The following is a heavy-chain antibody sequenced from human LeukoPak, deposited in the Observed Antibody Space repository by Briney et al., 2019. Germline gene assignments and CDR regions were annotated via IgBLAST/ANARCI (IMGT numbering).Heavy chain of an antibody. D-gene: IGHD3-22*01. V-gene: IGHV3-23*01. Sequence: GGSLRLSCAVSGITLSNYGMSWVRQAPGQGLEWVAGISDSGGRTNYADSVKGRFTSSRDNTKNTLYLQMNSLRAEDTAVYFCAKRGVVIRVILVGFHKEAYYFDSWGQGALVTVSS. CDR1: GITLSNYG. J-gene: IGHJ4*02. CDR3: AKRGVVIRVILVGFHKEAYYFDS. CDR2: ISDSGGRT.